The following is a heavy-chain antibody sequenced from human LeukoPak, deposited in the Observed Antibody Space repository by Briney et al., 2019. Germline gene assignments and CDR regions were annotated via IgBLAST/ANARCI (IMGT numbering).Heavy chain of an antibody. J-gene: IGHJ4*02. CDR2: IYYSGST. Sequence: SETLSLTCTVSGGSISSYYWSWIRQPPGKGLEWIGYIYYSGSTNYNPSLKSRVTISVDTSKNQFSLKLSSVTAADTAVYYCARDDYYDSSGLLWGQGTLVTVSS. D-gene: IGHD3-22*01. CDR1: GGSISSYY. V-gene: IGHV4-59*12. CDR3: ARDDYYDSSGLL.